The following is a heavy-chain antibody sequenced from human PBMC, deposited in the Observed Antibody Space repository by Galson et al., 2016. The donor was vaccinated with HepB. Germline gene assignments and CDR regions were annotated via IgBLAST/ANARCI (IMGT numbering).Heavy chain of an antibody. CDR3: ARDLNWKLFDY. V-gene: IGHV3-74*01. J-gene: IGHJ4*02. Sequence: CAASGFTFSNYVMHWVRQAPGKGLVWVSRINPEGIGIYTLYADYVKGRFTISRDNAKNTLYLDMTSLRADDTGVYYCARDLNWKLFDYWGQGNLVTVSP. CDR1: GFTFSNYV. D-gene: IGHD1-1*01. CDR2: INPEGIGIYT.